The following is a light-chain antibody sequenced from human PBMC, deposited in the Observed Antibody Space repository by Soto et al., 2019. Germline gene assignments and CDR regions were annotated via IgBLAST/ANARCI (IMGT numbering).Light chain of an antibody. CDR1: ESIAHF. CDR3: QQGSISPYT. J-gene: IGKJ2*01. CDR2: AVS. Sequence: DIQMTQSPSALSASVGDRVTITCRASESIAHFLKCSQQTPVKAPNLLLYAVSTLQTGVPSRFSGSGSGTAFNRTLSIGQTEDFATYYFQQGSISPYTFGQGTKLDI. V-gene: IGKV1-39*01.